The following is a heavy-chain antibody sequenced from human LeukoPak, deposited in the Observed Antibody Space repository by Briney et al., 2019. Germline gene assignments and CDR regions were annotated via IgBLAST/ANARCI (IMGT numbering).Heavy chain of an antibody. J-gene: IGHJ4*02. Sequence: PGWSLRLSCAASGFTFEDYGMSWVRQAPGKGLEWVSGINWNGGDTGYADSVTGRFTISRDNAKNSLYLQMNSLRAEDTALHYCATDRMAYGSGSSEDHWGQGTLVTVSS. CDR2: INWNGGDT. D-gene: IGHD3-10*01. CDR1: GFTFEDYG. V-gene: IGHV3-20*04. CDR3: ATDRMAYGSGSSEDH.